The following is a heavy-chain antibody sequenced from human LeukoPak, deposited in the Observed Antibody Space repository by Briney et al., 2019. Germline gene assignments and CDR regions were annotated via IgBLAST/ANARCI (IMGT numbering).Heavy chain of an antibody. CDR2: ISGSGGST. J-gene: IGHJ4*02. CDR1: GFTFSSYA. Sequence: PGGSLRLSCAASGFTFSSYAMSWVRQAPGKGLEWVSAISGSGGSTYYADSVKGRFTISRDNSKNTLYLQMNSLRAEDTAVYYRAKFDGDYGDFFDYWGQRTLVTVSS. D-gene: IGHD4-17*01. V-gene: IGHV3-23*01. CDR3: AKFDGDYGDFFDY.